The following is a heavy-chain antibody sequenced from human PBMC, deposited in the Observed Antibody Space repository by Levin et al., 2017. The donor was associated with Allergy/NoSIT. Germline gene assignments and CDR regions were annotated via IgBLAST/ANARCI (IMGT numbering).Heavy chain of an antibody. V-gene: IGHV4-34*01. CDR1: GGSFSGYY. Sequence: PGGSLRLSCAVYGGSFSGYYWSWIRQPPGKGLEWIGEINHSGSTNYNPSLKSRVTISVDTSKNQFSLKLRSVTAADTAVYYCARRSAGDRGDYYYYFMDVWGKGTTVTVSS. J-gene: IGHJ6*03. D-gene: IGHD2-21*01. CDR2: INHSGST. CDR3: ARRSAGDRGDYYYYFMDV.